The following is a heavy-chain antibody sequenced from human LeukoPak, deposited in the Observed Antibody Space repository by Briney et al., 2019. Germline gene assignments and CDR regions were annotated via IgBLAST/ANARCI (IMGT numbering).Heavy chain of an antibody. CDR3: ATSQLVLYYFDY. D-gene: IGHD6-6*01. V-gene: IGHV4-39*01. Sequence: SETLSLTCTVSGGSISSTSYYWGWIRQPPGKGLEWIGSVHYSGSIYYTSSLQSRVTISVETSKNQFSLRLSSVTAADTAVYYCATSQLVLYYFDYWGQRTLVTVSS. CDR2: VHYSGSI. CDR1: GGSISSTSYY. J-gene: IGHJ4*02.